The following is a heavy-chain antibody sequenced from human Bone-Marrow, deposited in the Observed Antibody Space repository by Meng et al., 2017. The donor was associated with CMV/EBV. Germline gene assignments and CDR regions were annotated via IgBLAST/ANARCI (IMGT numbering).Heavy chain of an antibody. CDR2: VIPILGIA. Sequence: SVKVSCKASGGTFSSYTISWVRQAPGQGLEWMGRVIPILGIANYAQKFQGRVTITADKSTSTAYMELSSLRSEDTAVYYCARDPDYSTYYYYGMDVWGQGTTVTVSS. J-gene: IGHJ6*02. V-gene: IGHV1-69*04. CDR1: GGTFSSYT. CDR3: ARDPDYSTYYYYGMDV. D-gene: IGHD4-11*01.